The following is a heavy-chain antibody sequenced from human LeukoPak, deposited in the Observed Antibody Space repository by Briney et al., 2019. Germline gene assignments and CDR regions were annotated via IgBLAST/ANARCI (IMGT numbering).Heavy chain of an antibody. CDR1: GGSFSGYY. D-gene: IGHD2-15*01. V-gene: IGHV4-34*01. J-gene: IGHJ4*02. CDR3: ARLFIQRKGYCSGGSCYSRLAAPYYFDY. CDR2: INHSGST. Sequence: PSETLSLTCAVYGGSFSGYYWSWIRQPPGKGLEWIGEINHSGSTNCNPSLKSRVTISVDTSKNQFSLKLSSVTAADTAVYYCARLFIQRKGYCSGGSCYSRLAAPYYFDYWGQGTLVTVSS.